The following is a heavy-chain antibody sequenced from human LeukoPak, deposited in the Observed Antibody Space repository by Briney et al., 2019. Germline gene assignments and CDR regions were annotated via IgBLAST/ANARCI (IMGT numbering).Heavy chain of an antibody. Sequence: GGSLRLSCTASGFNFSRYWMNWVRQAPGKGLEWVSNIIPDGSKINYVDSVKGRFTISRDNAKNSLYLQMNSLRDEDTAIYYCARKDGTFESWGQGTLVSVSS. D-gene: IGHD6-6*01. CDR3: ARKDGTFES. J-gene: IGHJ4*02. V-gene: IGHV3-7*01. CDR1: GFNFSRYW. CDR2: IIPDGSKI.